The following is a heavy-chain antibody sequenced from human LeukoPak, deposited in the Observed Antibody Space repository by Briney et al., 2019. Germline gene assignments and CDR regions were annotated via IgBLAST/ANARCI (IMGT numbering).Heavy chain of an antibody. CDR1: GFTFSSYA. D-gene: IGHD6-19*01. V-gene: IGHV3-23*01. CDR3: AKDDHGGSGWRDYFDY. Sequence: GGSLGLSCAASGFTFSSYAMSWVRQAPGKGLEWVSAISGSGGSTYYAESVKGRFTISRDNSKNTLYLQMNSLRAEDTAVYYCAKDDHGGSGWRDYFDYWGQGTLVTVSS. CDR2: ISGSGGST. J-gene: IGHJ4*02.